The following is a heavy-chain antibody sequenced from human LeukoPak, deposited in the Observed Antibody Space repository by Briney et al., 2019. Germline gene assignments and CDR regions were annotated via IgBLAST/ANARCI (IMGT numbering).Heavy chain of an antibody. Sequence: TGGSLRLSCAASGFTVSSNYMSWVRQAPGKGLEWASVIYSGGSTYYADSVKGRFTISRDNSKNTLYLQMNSLRAEDTAVYYCARYVLLWFGELDYGMDVWGQGTTVTVSS. D-gene: IGHD3-10*01. CDR2: IYSGGST. CDR1: GFTVSSNY. V-gene: IGHV3-66*01. J-gene: IGHJ6*02. CDR3: ARYVLLWFGELDYGMDV.